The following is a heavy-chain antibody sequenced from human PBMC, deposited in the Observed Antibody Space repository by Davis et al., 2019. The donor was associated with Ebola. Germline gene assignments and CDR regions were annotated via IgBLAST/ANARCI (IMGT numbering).Heavy chain of an antibody. J-gene: IGHJ6*02. Sequence: GGSLRLSCAASGFTFSSYEMNWVRQAPGKGLEWVGFIRNKAYGGTTEYAASVKGRFTISRDDSKSIAYLQMNSLKTEDTAVYYCTRDRATVTTNYYYGMDVWGQGTTVTVSS. CDR1: GFTFSSYE. CDR3: TRDRATVTTNYYYGMDV. D-gene: IGHD4-17*01. V-gene: IGHV3-49*04. CDR2: IRNKAYGGTT.